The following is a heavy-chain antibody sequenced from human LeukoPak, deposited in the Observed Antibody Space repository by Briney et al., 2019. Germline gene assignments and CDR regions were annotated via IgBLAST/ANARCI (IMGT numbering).Heavy chain of an antibody. CDR1: GFTFDDYA. Sequence: GGSLRLSCAASGFTFDDYAMHWVRQAPGKGLEWVSGISWNSGSIGYADSVKGRFTISRDNAKNSLYLQMNSLRAEDTAIYYCTSDRVLYGLDVWGQGTTVTVSS. V-gene: IGHV3-9*01. CDR2: ISWNSGSI. CDR3: TSDRVLYGLDV. J-gene: IGHJ6*02.